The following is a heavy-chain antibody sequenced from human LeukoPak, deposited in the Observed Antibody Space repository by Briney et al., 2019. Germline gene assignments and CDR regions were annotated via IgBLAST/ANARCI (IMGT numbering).Heavy chain of an antibody. V-gene: IGHV3-30-3*02. CDR1: GFTFSSYA. CDR2: ISYDGSNK. Sequence: PGGSLRLSCAASGFTFSSYAMHWVRQAPGKGLEWVAVISYDGSNKYYADSVKGRFTISRDNSKNTLYLQMNSLRAEDTAVYYCAKLGWWELPRSNYYYMDVWGKGTTVTVSS. J-gene: IGHJ6*03. CDR3: AKLGWWELPRSNYYYMDV. D-gene: IGHD1-26*01.